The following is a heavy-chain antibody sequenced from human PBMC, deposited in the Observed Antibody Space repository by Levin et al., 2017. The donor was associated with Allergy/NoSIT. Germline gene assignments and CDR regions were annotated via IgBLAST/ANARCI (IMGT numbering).Heavy chain of an antibody. V-gene: IGHV4-39*01. J-gene: IGHJ4*02. CDR3: ARYCSSASYFVKRTFDY. CDR1: GGSISSSSYS. D-gene: IGHD2-2*01. Sequence: SETLSLTCTVSGGSISSSSYSWGWIRQPPGKGLEWIGRSYYSGSTYYNPALKSRVTMSVDTSNNQFSLYLSSVTAADTAVYYCARYCSSASYFVKRTFDYWGQGTLVTVSS. CDR2: SYYSGST.